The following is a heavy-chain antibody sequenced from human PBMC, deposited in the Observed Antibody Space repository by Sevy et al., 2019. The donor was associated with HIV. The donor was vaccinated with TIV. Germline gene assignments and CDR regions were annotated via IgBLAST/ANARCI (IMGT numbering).Heavy chain of an antibody. V-gene: IGHV3-7*01. D-gene: IGHD6-13*01. Sequence: GGSLRLSCAASGFTFSSNWMSWVRQAPGKGLEWVANKKQDGSEKYYVDSVKGRFTISRDNAKNSLYLQMNSLRAEDTAVYYCARGAGVAAAGTYDYWGQGTLVTVSS. CDR3: ARGAGVAAAGTYDY. CDR2: KKQDGSEK. CDR1: GFTFSSNW. J-gene: IGHJ4*02.